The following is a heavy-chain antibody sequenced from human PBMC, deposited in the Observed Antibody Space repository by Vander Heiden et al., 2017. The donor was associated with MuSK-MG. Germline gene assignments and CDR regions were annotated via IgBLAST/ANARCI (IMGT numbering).Heavy chain of an antibody. J-gene: IGHJ6*03. V-gene: IGHV1-69*11. Sequence: QVQLVQSGAEVKKSGSSVKVSCRASGGPFSGYGFNWVRQAPGQGLEWMGRIIPMLGTAKYAQKFQGRVTMTADEFTNTAYMELRSLSSEDTAVYYCGREYYDFWSGNYYYYYYMDVWGKGTAVTVSS. CDR1: GGPFSGYG. D-gene: IGHD3-3*01. CDR2: IIPMLGTA. CDR3: GREYYDFWSGNYYYYYYMDV.